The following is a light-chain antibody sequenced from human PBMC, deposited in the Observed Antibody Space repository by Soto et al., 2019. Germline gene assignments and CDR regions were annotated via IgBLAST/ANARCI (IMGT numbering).Light chain of an antibody. CDR1: QRVASD. V-gene: IGKV3-20*01. CDR3: QQYLNSPRT. Sequence: VLTQSPGTLSLAPGDGATLSCRASQRVASDLAWYLQQPGQPPRLLIYDASIRATGIPDRISGSGSERDFTLTISRLEPEDAAVYYCQQYLNSPRTFGQGTKLEIK. J-gene: IGKJ1*01. CDR2: DAS.